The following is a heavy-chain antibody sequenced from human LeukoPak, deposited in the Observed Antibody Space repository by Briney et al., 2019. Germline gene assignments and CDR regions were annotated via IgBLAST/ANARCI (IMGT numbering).Heavy chain of an antibody. CDR3: ARDRSGYYYDDYYYGMDV. J-gene: IGHJ6*02. Sequence: SETLSLTCTVSGGSISSDDYYWSWIRQPPGKGLEWIGYIYYSGSTYYNPSLKSRVTISVDTSKNQFSLKLSSVTAADTAVYYCARDRSGYYYDDYYYGMDVWGQGTTVTVSS. CDR2: IYYSGST. V-gene: IGHV4-30-4*01. CDR1: GGSISSDDYY. D-gene: IGHD3-22*01.